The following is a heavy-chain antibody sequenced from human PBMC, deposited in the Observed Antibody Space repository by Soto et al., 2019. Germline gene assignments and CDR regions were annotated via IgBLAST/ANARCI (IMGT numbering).Heavy chain of an antibody. CDR2: IYYSGST. V-gene: IGHV4-39*01. D-gene: IGHD1-20*01. J-gene: IGHJ3*02. CDR3: AGRGQVYIQRVYKGAAFDI. CDR1: GGSISSSSYY. Sequence: TLSLTCTVSGGSISSSSYYWGWIRQPPGKGLEWIGSIYYSGSTYYNPSLKSRVTISVDTSKNQFSLKLSSVTAADTAVYYCAGRGQVYIQRVYKGAAFDIWGQGTMVTVSS.